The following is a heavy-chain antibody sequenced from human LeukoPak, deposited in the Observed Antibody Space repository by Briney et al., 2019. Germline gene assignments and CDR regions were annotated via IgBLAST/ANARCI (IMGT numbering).Heavy chain of an antibody. V-gene: IGHV4-59*08. CDR3: ARLWGYYDILTGAHRDWWFDP. D-gene: IGHD3-9*01. Sequence: SETLSLTCTVSGGSISSYYWSWIRQPPGKGLEWIGYIYYSGSTNYNPSLKSRVTISVDTSKNQFSLKLSSVTAADTAVYYCARLWGYYDILTGAHRDWWFDPWGQGTLVTASS. CDR2: IYYSGST. CDR1: GGSISSYY. J-gene: IGHJ5*02.